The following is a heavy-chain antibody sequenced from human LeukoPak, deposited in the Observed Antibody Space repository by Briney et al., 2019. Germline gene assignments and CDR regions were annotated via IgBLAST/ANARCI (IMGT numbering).Heavy chain of an antibody. Sequence: GGSLRLSCSASGFTFSSYEMNWVRQAPGKGLEWVSYISSSDSTIYYADSVKGRFTISRDNAKNSLYLQMNSLRAEDTAVYYCARDTAYAFDIWGQGTMVTVSS. J-gene: IGHJ3*02. CDR1: GFTFSSYE. CDR2: ISSSDSTI. CDR3: ARDTAYAFDI. D-gene: IGHD5-18*01. V-gene: IGHV3-48*03.